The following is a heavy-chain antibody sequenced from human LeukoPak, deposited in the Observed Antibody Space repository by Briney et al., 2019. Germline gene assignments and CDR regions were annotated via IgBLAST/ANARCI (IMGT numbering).Heavy chain of an antibody. J-gene: IGHJ3*02. CDR3: AKVGPTAVAHDAFDI. D-gene: IGHD6-19*01. V-gene: IGHV3-30-3*01. CDR2: ISYDGSNK. Sequence: GGSLRLSCAASGFTFSSYAMHWVRQAPGKGLEWVAVISYDGSNKYYADSVKGRFTISRDNSKDTLYLQMNSLRAEDTAVYYCAKVGPTAVAHDAFDIWGQGTMVTVSS. CDR1: GFTFSSYA.